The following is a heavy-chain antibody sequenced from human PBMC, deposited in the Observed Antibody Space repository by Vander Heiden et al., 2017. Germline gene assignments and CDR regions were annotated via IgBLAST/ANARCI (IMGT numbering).Heavy chain of an antibody. J-gene: IGHJ6*02. Sequence: QVQLVQSGAEVKKPGSSVKVSCKASGGTFRSYAISWVRQAPGQGLEWMGGIIPIFGTANYAQKFQGRVTITADESTSTAYMELSSLRSEDTAVYYCARDTRRITMVRGVTYYYGMDVWGQGTTVTVSS. CDR1: GGTFRSYA. CDR3: ARDTRRITMVRGVTYYYGMDV. D-gene: IGHD3-10*01. V-gene: IGHV1-69*01. CDR2: IIPIFGTA.